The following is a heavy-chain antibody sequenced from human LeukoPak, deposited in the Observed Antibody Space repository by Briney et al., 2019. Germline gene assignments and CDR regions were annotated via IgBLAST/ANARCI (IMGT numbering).Heavy chain of an antibody. CDR1: GYSFTSYW. Sequence: GESLKISCKGSGYSFTSYWIAWVRQMPGRGLEWMGIIYPDDSDTRYSPSFQGQVTITADKSISTAYLQWSSLKASDDAMYYCARQRRSSGWPNDYWGQGTLVTVSS. CDR3: ARQRRSSGWPNDY. CDR2: IYPDDSDT. V-gene: IGHV5-51*01. J-gene: IGHJ4*02. D-gene: IGHD6-19*01.